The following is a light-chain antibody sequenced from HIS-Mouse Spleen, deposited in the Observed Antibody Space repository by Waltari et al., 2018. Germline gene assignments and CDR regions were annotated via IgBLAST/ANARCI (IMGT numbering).Light chain of an antibody. Sequence: QSALTQPPSASGSPGQSVTISCTGTSSDVGGYYYVSWYQQHPGKAPKLMIYQVCKRPSGVPDRFSGSKSGNTASLTVSGLQAEDEADYYCSSYAGSNNYVFGTGTKVTVL. V-gene: IGLV2-8*01. J-gene: IGLJ1*01. CDR1: SSDVGGYYY. CDR2: QVC. CDR3: SSYAGSNNYV.